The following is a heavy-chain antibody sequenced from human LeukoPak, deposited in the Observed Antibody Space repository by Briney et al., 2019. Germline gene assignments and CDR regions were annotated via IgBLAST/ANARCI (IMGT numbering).Heavy chain of an antibody. J-gene: IGHJ4*02. CDR1: GFTFSSYS. CDR2: ISSSSTYI. V-gene: IGHV3-21*06. Sequence: GGSLRLSCAASGFTFSSYSMNWVRQAPGKGLEWVSSISSSSTYIYYADSVKGRFTVSRDNAENSLYLQMNSLRAEDTAVYYCARLVSRIALAGADHWGQGTLVTVSS. D-gene: IGHD6-19*01. CDR3: ARLVSRIALAGADH.